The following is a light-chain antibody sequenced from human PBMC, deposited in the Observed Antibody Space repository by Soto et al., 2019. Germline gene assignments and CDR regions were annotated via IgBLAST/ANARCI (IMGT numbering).Light chain of an antibody. CDR3: QQYGSLSWT. CDR2: GAS. V-gene: IGKV3-20*01. CDR1: QSVSYY. J-gene: IGKJ1*01. Sequence: EIVLTQSPGTLSLSPGERATLSCRASQSVSYYLAWYQQKPGQAPRLLIYGASTRATGIPDRFSGSGSGTDFTLTISRLEPEDFAVYYCQQYGSLSWTFGQGTKVDIK.